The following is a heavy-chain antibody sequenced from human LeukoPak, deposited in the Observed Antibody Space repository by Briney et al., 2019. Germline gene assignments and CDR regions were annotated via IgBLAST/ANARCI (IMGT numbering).Heavy chain of an antibody. CDR2: MSNDGINK. D-gene: IGHD2-2*01. Sequence: GGSLRLSCAASGFTFSRYAMHWVRQAPGKGLEWVAVMSNDGINKYYAGSVKGRFTISRDNSKNTLFLQMNSLRPEDTAVYYCARDPVSSALQINSDFWGQGALVPVSS. CDR1: GFTFSRYA. V-gene: IGHV3-30-3*01. J-gene: IGHJ4*02. CDR3: ARDPVSSALQINSDF.